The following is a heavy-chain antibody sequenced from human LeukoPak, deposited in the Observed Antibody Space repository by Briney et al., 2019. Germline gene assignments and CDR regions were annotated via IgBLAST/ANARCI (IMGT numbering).Heavy chain of an antibody. V-gene: IGHV3-7*01. CDR3: VRDPD. J-gene: IGHJ4*02. CDR2: IKEDGSEK. Sequence: PGGSLRLSCAASGFRFSDYWMNWVRQAPGKGLEWVANIKEDGSEKYYVDSVKGRFTISRDNAKNSVDLQMNRLRGEDTAVYYCVRDPDWGQGTPVTVSS. CDR1: GFRFSDYW.